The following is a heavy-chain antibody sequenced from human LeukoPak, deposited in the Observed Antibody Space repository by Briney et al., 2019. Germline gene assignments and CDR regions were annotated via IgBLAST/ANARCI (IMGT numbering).Heavy chain of an antibody. J-gene: IGHJ4*02. CDR1: GGSISSSSYS. CDR3: ARLRFDFWSGYTHPYFDY. V-gene: IGHV4-39*01. D-gene: IGHD3-3*01. CDR2: IYYSGTT. Sequence: SETLSLTCTVSGGSISSSSYSWCWIRQPPGKGLEWIGSIYYSGTTYYNPSLKSRVTISVDTSKIQFSLKLSSVAATDTAVYFCARLRFDFWSGYTHPYFDYWGQGTLVTVSS.